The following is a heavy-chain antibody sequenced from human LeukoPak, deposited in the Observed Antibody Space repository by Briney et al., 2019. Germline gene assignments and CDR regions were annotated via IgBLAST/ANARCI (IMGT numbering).Heavy chain of an antibody. Sequence: PGGSLRLSCAASGLSVSSNYMSWVRQAPGKGLEWVSYISSGNTIYYADSVKGRFTISRDNAKNSLYLQMNSLRAEDTAVYYCARDNWSNPRAFDIWGQGTMVTVSS. CDR2: ISSGNTI. CDR1: GLSVSSNY. CDR3: ARDNWSNPRAFDI. D-gene: IGHD1/OR15-1a*01. J-gene: IGHJ3*02. V-gene: IGHV3-69-1*02.